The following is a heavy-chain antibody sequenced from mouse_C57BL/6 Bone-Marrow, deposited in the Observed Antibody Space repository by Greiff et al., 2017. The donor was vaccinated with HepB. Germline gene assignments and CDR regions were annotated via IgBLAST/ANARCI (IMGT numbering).Heavy chain of an antibody. CDR2: IHPNSGST. J-gene: IGHJ4*01. CDR1: GYTFTSYW. V-gene: IGHV1-64*01. Sequence: QVQLQQSGAELVKPGASVKLSCKASGYTFTSYWMHWVKQRPGQGLEWIGMIHPNSGSTNYNEKFKSKATLTVDKSSSTAYMQLSSLTSEDSAVYYCARNRSSGRYYYAMDYWGQGTSVTVSS. CDR3: ARNRSSGRYYYAMDY. D-gene: IGHD3-2*02.